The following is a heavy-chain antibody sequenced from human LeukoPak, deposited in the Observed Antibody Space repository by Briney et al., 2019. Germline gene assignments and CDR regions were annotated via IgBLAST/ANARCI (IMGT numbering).Heavy chain of an antibody. V-gene: IGHV4-59*08. CDR3: ARLIDYYGSGSSLPDV. J-gene: IGHJ6*04. CDR1: GGSISSYY. Sequence: SETLSLTCTVSGGSISSYYWSWIRQPPGKGLEWIGYIYYSGSTNYNPSLKSRVTISVDTSKNQFSLKLSSVTAADTAVYYCARLIDYYGSGSSLPDVWGKGTTVTVSS. D-gene: IGHD3-10*01. CDR2: IYYSGST.